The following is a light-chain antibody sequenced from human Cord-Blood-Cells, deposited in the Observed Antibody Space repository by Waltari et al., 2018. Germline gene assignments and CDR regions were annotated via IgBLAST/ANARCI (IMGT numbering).Light chain of an antibody. J-gene: IGLJ2*01. CDR1: SSDVGGYNY. Sequence: QSALTQPASVSGSPGQSITISCTGTSSDVGGYNYVSWYQQHPGKAPKLMIYDVSKRPSGVSNRFSGSKSGNTASLTISGLQAEDEADYYCSSYPSSNVVFGGGTKLTVL. V-gene: IGLV2-14*01. CDR2: DVS. CDR3: SSYPSSNVV.